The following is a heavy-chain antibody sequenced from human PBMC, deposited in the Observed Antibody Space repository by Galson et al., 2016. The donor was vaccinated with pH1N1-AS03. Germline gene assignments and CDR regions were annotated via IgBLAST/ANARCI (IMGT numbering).Heavy chain of an antibody. CDR2: IYWNDDI. CDR1: GFSLSTSGVG. Sequence: PALVKPTQTLTLTCTFSGFSLSTSGVGVGWIRQAPGKALEWLAIIYWNDDIRYSPSLRNRLTITKDTSKSQVVLTMTNMDPVDTATYFCARAYYGDFADWFDPWGHGISVTVS. V-gene: IGHV2-5*01. CDR3: ARAYYGDFADWFDP. J-gene: IGHJ5*02. D-gene: IGHD4-17*01.